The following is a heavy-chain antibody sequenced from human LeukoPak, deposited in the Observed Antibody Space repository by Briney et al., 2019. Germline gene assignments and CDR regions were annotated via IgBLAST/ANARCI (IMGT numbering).Heavy chain of an antibody. V-gene: IGHV3-9*01. CDR1: GFTFDDYA. CDR2: ISWNSGSI. Sequence: GGSLRLSCAASGFTFDDYAMHWVRQAPGKGLEWVSGISWNSGSIGYADSVKGRFTISRDNAKNSLYLQMNSLRAEDTALYYCAKGHTSGYEYYYGMDVWGQGTTVTVSS. D-gene: IGHD5-12*01. J-gene: IGHJ6*02. CDR3: AKGHTSGYEYYYGMDV.